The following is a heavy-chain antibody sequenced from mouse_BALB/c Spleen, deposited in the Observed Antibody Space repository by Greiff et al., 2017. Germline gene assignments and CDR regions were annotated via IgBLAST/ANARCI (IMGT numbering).Heavy chain of an antibody. D-gene: IGHD2-14*01. CDR3: ARGAYYRYDWFAY. CDR2: ISYSGST. Sequence: EVHLVESGPGLVKPSQSLSLTCTVTGYSITSDYAWNWIRQFPGNKLEWMGYISYSGSTSYNPSLKSRISITRDTSKNQFFLQLNSVTTEDTATYYCARGAYYRYDWFAYWGQGTLVTVSA. CDR1: GYSITSDYA. J-gene: IGHJ3*01. V-gene: IGHV3-2*02.